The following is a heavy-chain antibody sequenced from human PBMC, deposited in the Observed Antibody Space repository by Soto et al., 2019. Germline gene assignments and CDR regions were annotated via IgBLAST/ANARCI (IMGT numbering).Heavy chain of an antibody. V-gene: IGHV4-39*01. CDR3: ARPVNYSYYYMAV. J-gene: IGHJ6*03. CDR1: GGSISSSTSY. Sequence: QLQLQESGPGLVKPSETLSLTCTVSGGSISSSTSYWGWIRQPPGKGLEWIGSINYSGSTYYSPSLKSRVTISADTSKNQFSLKRSSVTAADTAVYYCARPVNYSYYYMAVWGKGTMVTVSS. CDR2: INYSGST.